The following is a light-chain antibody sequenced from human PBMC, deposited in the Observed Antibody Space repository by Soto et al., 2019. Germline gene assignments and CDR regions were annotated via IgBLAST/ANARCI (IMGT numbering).Light chain of an antibody. Sequence: DIQMTQSPSSRSASVGDRVTITCRASDNIGSNLNWYQHQTGTAPKLLIYAASSLQGGVPSRFSGSGYGTQFTLTISGLQTEDFATYYCQQSYKILTFGGGTKVDI. CDR1: DNIGSN. V-gene: IGKV1-39*01. J-gene: IGKJ4*01. CDR2: AAS. CDR3: QQSYKILT.